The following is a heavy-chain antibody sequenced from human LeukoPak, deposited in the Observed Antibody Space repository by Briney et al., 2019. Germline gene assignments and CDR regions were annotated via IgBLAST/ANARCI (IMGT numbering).Heavy chain of an antibody. CDR1: GGSISSYY. D-gene: IGHD6-19*01. CDR3: ARGIGIAVAQWRVLFDY. V-gene: IGHV4-59*01. Sequence: SETLSLTCTVSGGSISSYYWSWIRQPPGKGLEWIGYIYYSGSTNYNPSLKSRVTISVDTSKIQFSLKLSSVTAADTAVYYCARGIGIAVAQWRVLFDYWGQGTLVTVSS. CDR2: IYYSGST. J-gene: IGHJ4*02.